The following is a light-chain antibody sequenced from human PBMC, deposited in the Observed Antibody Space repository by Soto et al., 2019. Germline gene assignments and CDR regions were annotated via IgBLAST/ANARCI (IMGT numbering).Light chain of an antibody. Sequence: IVMKQSPATLSVSPGERATLSCRASQSVSSNLAWYQQKPGQAPRLLIYGASTRATGIPARFSGSGSGTDFTLTISSLQAEDFAVYYCQHYNNWHPWTFGQGTKVEIK. CDR3: QHYNNWHPWT. V-gene: IGKV3-15*01. J-gene: IGKJ1*01. CDR2: GAS. CDR1: QSVSSN.